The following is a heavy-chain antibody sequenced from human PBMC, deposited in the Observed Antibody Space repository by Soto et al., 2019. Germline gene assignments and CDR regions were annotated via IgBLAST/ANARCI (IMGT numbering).Heavy chain of an antibody. CDR1: GCSISSYY. V-gene: IGHV4-59*01. Sequence: SETLSLTCTVSGCSISSYYWSWIRQPPGKGLEWIGYIYYSGSTNYNPSLKSRVTISVDTSKNQFSLKLSSVTAADTAVYYCARDLVADYGGNGFDYWGQGTLVTVSS. CDR2: IYYSGST. CDR3: ARDLVADYGGNGFDY. J-gene: IGHJ4*02. D-gene: IGHD4-17*01.